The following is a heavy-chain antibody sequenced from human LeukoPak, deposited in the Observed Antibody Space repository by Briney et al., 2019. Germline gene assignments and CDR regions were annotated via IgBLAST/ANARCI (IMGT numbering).Heavy chain of an antibody. CDR3: ARSGGRGSGWAY. J-gene: IGHJ4*02. Sequence: TGGSLRLSCAASGFTFSSYWMNWFRQAPGKGLDWVANIKQDGSETYYVDSVKGRFNISRDNAKNSLFLQMNSLRGEDTAVYYCARSGGRGSGWAYWGQGILVTVSS. CDR2: IKQDGSET. V-gene: IGHV3-7*01. D-gene: IGHD6-25*01. CDR1: GFTFSSYW.